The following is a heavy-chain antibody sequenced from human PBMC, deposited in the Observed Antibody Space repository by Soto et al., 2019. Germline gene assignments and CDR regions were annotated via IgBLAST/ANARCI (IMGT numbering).Heavy chain of an antibody. J-gene: IGHJ6*02. CDR3: ARHGYYDFWSGYYKHYYYYYGMDV. Sequence: PGESLKISCKGSGYSFTSYWIGWVRQMPGKGLERMGIIYPGDSDTRYSPSFQGQVTISVDKSISTAYLQWSSLKASDTAMYYCARHGYYDFWSGYYKHYYYYYGMDVWGQGTTVTVSS. V-gene: IGHV5-51*01. CDR1: GYSFTSYW. CDR2: IYPGDSDT. D-gene: IGHD3-3*01.